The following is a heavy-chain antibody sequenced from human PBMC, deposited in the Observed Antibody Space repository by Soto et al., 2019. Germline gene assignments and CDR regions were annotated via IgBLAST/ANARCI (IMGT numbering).Heavy chain of an antibody. V-gene: IGHV4-31*03. Sequence: PSETLSLTCTVSGGSISSSSYYWGWIRQHPGKGLEWIGYIYYSGSTYYNPSLKSRVTISVYTSKNQFSLKLSSVTAADTAVYYCARGALLAARFDPWGQGTLVTVSS. D-gene: IGHD6-13*01. CDR3: ARGALLAARFDP. CDR2: IYYSGST. CDR1: GGSISSSSYY. J-gene: IGHJ5*02.